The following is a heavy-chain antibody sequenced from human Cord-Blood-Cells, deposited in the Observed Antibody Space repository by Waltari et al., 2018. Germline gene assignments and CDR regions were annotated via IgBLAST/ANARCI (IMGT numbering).Heavy chain of an antibody. CDR2: INAGNGNT. V-gene: IGHV1-3*01. Sequence: QVQLVQSGAEVKKPGASVKVSCKASGYTFNSYAMHWVRQAPGQRLEWMGWINAGNGNTKYSQKFQGRVTITRDTSASTAYMELSSLRSEDTAVYYCARNANYDFWSGYIYNWFDPWGQGTLVTVSS. CDR1: GYTFNSYA. J-gene: IGHJ5*02. CDR3: ARNANYDFWSGYIYNWFDP. D-gene: IGHD3-3*01.